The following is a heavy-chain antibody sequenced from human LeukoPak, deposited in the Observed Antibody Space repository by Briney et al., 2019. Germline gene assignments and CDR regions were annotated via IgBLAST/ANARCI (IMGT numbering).Heavy chain of an antibody. CDR2: ISSSSSYI. CDR3: ARDSGSYYEYNWFDP. V-gene: IGHV3-21*01. CDR1: GFTFSSYS. D-gene: IGHD3-10*01. Sequence: GGSLRLSCAASGFTFSSYSMNWVRQAPGKGLEWVSSISSSSSYIYYADSVKGRFTISRDNAKNSLCLQMNSLRAEDTAVYYCARDSGSYYEYNWFDPWGQGTLVTVSS. J-gene: IGHJ5*02.